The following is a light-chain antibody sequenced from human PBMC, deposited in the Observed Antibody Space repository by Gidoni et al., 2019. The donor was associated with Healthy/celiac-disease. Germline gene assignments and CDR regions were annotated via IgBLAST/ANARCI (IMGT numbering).Light chain of an antibody. CDR1: QGISNS. CDR3: QQYYRSPPWT. Sequence: DIQMTQSPSSLSASVGDRVTITCRASQGISNSLAWYQQKTGKAPKLLLYAASRLESWVPSRFSGSGSGTDYTLTISSLQPEDFATYYCQQYYRSPPWTFGQGTKVEIK. CDR2: AAS. J-gene: IGKJ1*01. V-gene: IGKV1-NL1*01.